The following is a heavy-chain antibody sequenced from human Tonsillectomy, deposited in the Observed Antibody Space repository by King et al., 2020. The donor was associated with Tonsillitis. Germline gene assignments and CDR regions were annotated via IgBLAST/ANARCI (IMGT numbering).Heavy chain of an antibody. V-gene: IGHV3-30*18. D-gene: IGHD3-3*01. CDR2: ISFDGSNN. J-gene: IGHJ3*02. Sequence: VQLVEAGGGVVQPGRSLRLSCAASGFPFNNYGMHWGRQAPGKGLEGVAVISFDGSNNYYADSVKGRFTISRDNSRNTLYLQMNSLRAEDTAVYYCAKDPLLVFGVVSGAFDIWGQGTMVTVSS. CDR1: GFPFNNYG. CDR3: AKDPLLVFGVVSGAFDI.